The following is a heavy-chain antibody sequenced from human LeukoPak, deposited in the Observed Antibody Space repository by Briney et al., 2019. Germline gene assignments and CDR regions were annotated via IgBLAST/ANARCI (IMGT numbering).Heavy chain of an antibody. CDR3: ARGHSGSYFYYYYGMDV. D-gene: IGHD1-26*01. V-gene: IGHV4-34*01. CDR2: INHSGST. CDR1: GGSFSGYY. Sequence: SETLSLTCAVYGGSFSGYYWSWIRQPPGKGLEWIGEINHSGSTNYNPSLKSRVTISVDTSKNQFSLKLSSVTAADTAVYYCARGHSGSYFYYYYGMDVWGQGTTVTVSS. J-gene: IGHJ6*02.